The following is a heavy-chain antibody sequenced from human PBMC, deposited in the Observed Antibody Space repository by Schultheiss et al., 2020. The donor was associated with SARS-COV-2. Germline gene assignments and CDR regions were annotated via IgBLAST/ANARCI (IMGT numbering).Heavy chain of an antibody. J-gene: IGHJ6*02. V-gene: IGHV3-7*01. CDR3: AREDIVLMVYAIEGASMDV. Sequence: GGSLRLSCAASGFTFSSYWMSWVRQAPGKGLEWVANIKQDGSEKYYVDSVKGRFTISRDNAKNSLYLQMNSLRDEDTAVYYCAREDIVLMVYAIEGASMDVWGQGTTVTVSS. D-gene: IGHD2-8*01. CDR1: GFTFSSYW. CDR2: IKQDGSEK.